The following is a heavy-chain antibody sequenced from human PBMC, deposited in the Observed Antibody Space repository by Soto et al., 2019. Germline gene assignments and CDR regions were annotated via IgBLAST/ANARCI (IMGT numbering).Heavy chain of an antibody. V-gene: IGHV3-48*02. J-gene: IGHJ4*02. D-gene: IGHD3-22*01. CDR3: ARETYYYDSSGYYSNDY. CDR2: ISSSSSTI. Sequence: PGGSLRLSCAASGFTFSSYSMNWVRQAPGKGLEWVSYISSSSSTIYYADSVKGRFTISRDNAKNSLYLQMNSLRDEDTAVYYCARETYYYDSSGYYSNDYWGQGTLVTVSS. CDR1: GFTFSSYS.